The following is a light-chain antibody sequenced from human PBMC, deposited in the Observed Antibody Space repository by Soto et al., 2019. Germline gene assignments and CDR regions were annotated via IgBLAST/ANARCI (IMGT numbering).Light chain of an antibody. CDR2: DAS. CDR1: QSVSSSS. Sequence: EIVLTQSPATLSLSPGERATLSCGASQSVSSSSLAWYQQKPGLAPRLLIYDASSRATGIPDRFSGSGSGTDFTLTISRLEPEDFAVYYCQQIGSSPLTFGGGTKVEIK. V-gene: IGKV3D-20*01. J-gene: IGKJ4*01. CDR3: QQIGSSPLT.